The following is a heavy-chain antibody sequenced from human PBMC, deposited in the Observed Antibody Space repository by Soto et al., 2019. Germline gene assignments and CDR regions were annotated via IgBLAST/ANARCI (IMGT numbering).Heavy chain of an antibody. J-gene: IGHJ6*02. CDR1: GFTFSSYA. Sequence: EVQLLDSGGGLVQPGGSLRLSCAVSGFTFSSYAMSWVRQAPGKGLEWVSAISGSAITTYYADSVKGRFTISRDNSKNTVYLQMNSLRAEDTAIYYCAKVIVARGGMDVWGRGTTVTVSS. CDR3: AKVIVARGGMDV. D-gene: IGHD6-6*01. V-gene: IGHV3-23*01. CDR2: ISGSAITT.